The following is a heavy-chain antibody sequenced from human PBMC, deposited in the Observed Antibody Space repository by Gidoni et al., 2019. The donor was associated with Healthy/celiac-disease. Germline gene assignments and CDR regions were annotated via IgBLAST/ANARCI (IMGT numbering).Heavy chain of an antibody. CDR3: ARDGDYGGNSVPDYFDY. Sequence: EVQLVESGGGLVQPGGSLRLSCAASGFTVSSNYMSWVRQAPGKGLEWVSVIYSGGSTYYADSVKGRFTISRDNSKNTLYLQMNSLRAEDTAVYYCARDGDYGGNSVPDYFDYWGQGTLVTVSS. V-gene: IGHV3-66*01. CDR1: GFTVSSNY. D-gene: IGHD4-17*01. J-gene: IGHJ4*02. CDR2: IYSGGST.